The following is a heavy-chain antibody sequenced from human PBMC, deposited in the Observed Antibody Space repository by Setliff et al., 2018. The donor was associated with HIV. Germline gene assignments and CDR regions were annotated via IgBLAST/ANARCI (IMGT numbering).Heavy chain of an antibody. CDR3: GRVSSTYWYSIFRNYYYHMDV. CDR2: INHSGRT. V-gene: IGHV4-34*01. Sequence: SETLSLTCAVYGGSFSDNYWSWIRQSPGKGLEWIGEINHSGRTKYSPSLRSRVSISVDTSKTQFSLKLSSVTAADTAVYYCGRVSSTYWYSIFRNYYYHMDVWGKGTTVTVSS. D-gene: IGHD2-8*02. CDR1: GGSFSDNY. J-gene: IGHJ6*03.